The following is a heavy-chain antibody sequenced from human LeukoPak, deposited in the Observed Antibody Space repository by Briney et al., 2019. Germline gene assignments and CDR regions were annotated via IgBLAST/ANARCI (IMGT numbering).Heavy chain of an antibody. CDR2: INHSGST. D-gene: IGHD3-10*01. Sequence: ASETLSLTCAVYGGSFSGYYWSWIRQPPGKGLEWIGEINHSGSTNYNPSLKSRVTMPVDTSKNQFSLKLSSVTAADTAVYYCARGRRGMVRGVIDYWGQGTLVTVSS. J-gene: IGHJ4*02. CDR3: ARGRRGMVRGVIDY. V-gene: IGHV4-34*01. CDR1: GGSFSGYY.